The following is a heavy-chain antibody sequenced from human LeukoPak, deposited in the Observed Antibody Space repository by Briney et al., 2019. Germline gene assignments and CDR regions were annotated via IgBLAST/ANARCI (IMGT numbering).Heavy chain of an antibody. CDR1: GGSFSGYY. V-gene: IGHV4-34*01. J-gene: IGHJ4*02. Sequence: SEALSLTCAVYGGSFSGYYWSWIRQPPGKGLEWIGEINHSGSTNYNPSLKSRVTISVDTSKNQFSLKLSSVTAADTAVYYCARGVVAATYYFDFWGQGTLVTVSS. CDR3: ARGVVAATYYFDF. D-gene: IGHD2-15*01. CDR2: INHSGST.